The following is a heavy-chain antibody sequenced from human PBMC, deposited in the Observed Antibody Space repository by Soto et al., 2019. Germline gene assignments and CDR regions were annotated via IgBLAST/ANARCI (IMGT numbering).Heavy chain of an antibody. Sequence: ASVKVSCTASGYTFTSYYMHWVRQAPGQGLEWMGIINPSGGGTSYAQKFQGRVTMTRDTSTSTVYMELSSLRAEDTAMYYCARRAVAGNFDYWGQGTLVTVSS. J-gene: IGHJ4*02. V-gene: IGHV1-46*01. D-gene: IGHD6-19*01. CDR1: GYTFTSYY. CDR2: INPSGGGT. CDR3: ARRAVAGNFDY.